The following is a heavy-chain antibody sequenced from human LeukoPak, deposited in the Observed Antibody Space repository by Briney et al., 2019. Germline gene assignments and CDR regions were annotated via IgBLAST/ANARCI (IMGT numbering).Heavy chain of an antibody. J-gene: IGHJ6*03. CDR2: ISSSGSTI. CDR1: GFTFSDYY. V-gene: IGHV3-11*01. CDR3: ARVGRLAARPIYYYYYMDV. D-gene: IGHD6-6*01. Sequence: GGSLRLSCAASGFTFSDYYMSWIRQAPGKGLEWVSYISSSGSTIYYADSVRGRFTISRDNAKNSLYLQMNSLRAEDTAVYYCARVGRLAARPIYYYYYMDVWGKGTTVTVSS.